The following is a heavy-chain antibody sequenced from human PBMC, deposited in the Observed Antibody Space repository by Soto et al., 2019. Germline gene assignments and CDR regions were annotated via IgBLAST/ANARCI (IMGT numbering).Heavy chain of an antibody. CDR2: IYYSGST. CDR1: DGSISSYY. V-gene: IGHV4-59*01. J-gene: IGHJ4*02. D-gene: IGHD6-13*01. Sequence: SETLSLTCTVSDGSISSYYWSWIRQPPGKRLEWIGYIYYSGSTNYNPSLKSRVTISVDTSKNQFSLKLSSVTAADTAVYYCARVFIAAAYYFEYWGQGTLVTVSS. CDR3: ARVFIAAAYYFEY.